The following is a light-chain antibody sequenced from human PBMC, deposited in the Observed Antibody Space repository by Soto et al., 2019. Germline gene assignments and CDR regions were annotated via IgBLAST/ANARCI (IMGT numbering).Light chain of an antibody. V-gene: IGKV3-15*01. CDR1: HSVNSH. CDR2: GAS. J-gene: IGKJ5*01. Sequence: MMMTQSPATLSVAXXXXXSXSCRTSHSVNSHVAWYQQKPGQAPRLLLYGASTRATGIPVRFSGSGFGTEFTLTISSLQSEDFAVYYCQQHKNWPLFGQGTRRRL. CDR3: QQHKNWPL.